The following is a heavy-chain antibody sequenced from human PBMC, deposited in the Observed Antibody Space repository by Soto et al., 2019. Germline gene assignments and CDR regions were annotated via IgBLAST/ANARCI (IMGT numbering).Heavy chain of an antibody. Sequence: GGSLRLSCAASGFTFSSYAMHWVRQAPGKGLEWVAVISYDGSNKYYADSVKGRFTISRDNSKNTLYLQMNSLRAEDTAVYYCARDGPYYYGSGSYYDEFDWFDPWGQGTLVTVSS. CDR2: ISYDGSNK. J-gene: IGHJ5*02. D-gene: IGHD3-10*01. CDR3: ARDGPYYYGSGSYYDEFDWFDP. V-gene: IGHV3-30-3*01. CDR1: GFTFSSYA.